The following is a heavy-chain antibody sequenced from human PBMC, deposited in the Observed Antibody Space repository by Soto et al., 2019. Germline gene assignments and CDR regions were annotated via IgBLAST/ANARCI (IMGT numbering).Heavy chain of an antibody. J-gene: IGHJ6*02. CDR2: ISGSGGST. V-gene: IGHV3-23*01. CDR3: AKTLGEVINNYYYGMDV. D-gene: IGHD3-3*01. CDR1: GFTSSNFA. Sequence: EVQLLESGGGLVQPGGSLRLSCAASGFTSSNFAMSWVRQAPGKGLEWVSIISGSGGSTYYAESGKGRFTISRDNSKNALYLQMNSLRAEDTAVYYCAKTLGEVINNYYYGMDVWGQGTTVTVSS.